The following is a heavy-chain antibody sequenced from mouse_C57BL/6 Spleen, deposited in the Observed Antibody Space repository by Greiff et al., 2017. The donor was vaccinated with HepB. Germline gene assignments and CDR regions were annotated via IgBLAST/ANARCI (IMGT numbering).Heavy chain of an antibody. CDR3: ARHEGDGDYWVAMDY. V-gene: IGHV5-12*01. J-gene: IGHJ4*01. D-gene: IGHD2-13*01. CDR2: ISNGGGST. Sequence: EVKLVESGGGLVQPGGSLKLSCAASGFTFSDYYMYWVRQTPEKRLEWVAYISNGGGSTYYPDTVKGRFTISRVNAKNTLYLQMSRLKSEDTAMYYCARHEGDGDYWVAMDYWGQGTSVTVSS. CDR1: GFTFSDYY.